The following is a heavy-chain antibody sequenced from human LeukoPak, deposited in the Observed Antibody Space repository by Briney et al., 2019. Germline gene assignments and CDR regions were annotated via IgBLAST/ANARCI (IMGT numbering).Heavy chain of an antibody. Sequence: GGSLRLSCAASGFTFSSYDMHWVRQATGKGLEWVSAIGTAGDTYYPGSVRGRFTISRENAKNSLYLQMNSLRAGDTAVYYCARARPPTYYDFWSGYLYGMDVWGQGTTVTVSS. CDR3: ARARPPTYYDFWSGYLYGMDV. J-gene: IGHJ6*02. V-gene: IGHV3-13*01. CDR2: IGTAGDT. CDR1: GFTFSSYD. D-gene: IGHD3-3*01.